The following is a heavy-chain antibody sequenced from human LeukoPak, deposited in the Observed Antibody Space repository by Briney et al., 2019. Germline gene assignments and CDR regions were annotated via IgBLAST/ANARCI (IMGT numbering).Heavy chain of an antibody. V-gene: IGHV3-13*01. D-gene: IGHD3-10*01. Sequence: SVKGRFTISRDNAKNSLYLQMNSLRAGDTAVYFCARAGTIVRDAFDIWGQGTMVTVSS. J-gene: IGHJ3*02. CDR3: ARAGTIVRDAFDI.